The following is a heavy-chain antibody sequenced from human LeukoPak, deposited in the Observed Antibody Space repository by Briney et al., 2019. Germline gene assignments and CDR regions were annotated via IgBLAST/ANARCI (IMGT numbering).Heavy chain of an antibody. CDR3: ARGIAAAGTTFDY. V-gene: IGHV3-21*01. Sequence: GGSLRLSCAASGFTFSSYSMNWVRQAPGKGLEWFSSISSSSSYIYYADSVKGRFTISRDNAKNSLYLQMNSLRAEDTAVYYCARGIAAAGTTFDYWGQGTLVTVSS. CDR2: ISSSSSYI. D-gene: IGHD6-13*01. CDR1: GFTFSSYS. J-gene: IGHJ4*02.